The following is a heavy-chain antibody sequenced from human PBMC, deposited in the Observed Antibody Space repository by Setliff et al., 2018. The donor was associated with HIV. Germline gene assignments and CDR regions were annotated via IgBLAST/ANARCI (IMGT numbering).Heavy chain of an antibody. J-gene: IGHJ4*02. D-gene: IGHD5-18*01. CDR2: IYYSGST. V-gene: IGHV4-39*01. CDR1: GGSVSTTSYS. Sequence: KPSETLSLTCTVSGGSVSTTSYSWGWIRQPPGKGLEWIGSIYYSGSTSYNPSLKSQVTISVDTSKNQFSLRVNSVTAADTAVYYCARQRKLNTAMAYDFDYWGQGTLVTVS. CDR3: ARQRKLNTAMAYDFDY.